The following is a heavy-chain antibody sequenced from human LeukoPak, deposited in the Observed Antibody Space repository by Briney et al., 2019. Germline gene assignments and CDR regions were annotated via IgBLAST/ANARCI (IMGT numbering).Heavy chain of an antibody. D-gene: IGHD2-15*01. J-gene: IGHJ4*02. V-gene: IGHV3-33*01. Sequence: GRSPRLSCAASGFTFSSYGMHWVRQAPGKGLEWVAVIWYDGSNKYYADSVKGRFTISRDNSKNTLYLQMNSLRAEDTAVYYCARDPRGYCSGGSCYSGYFDYWGQGTLVTVSS. CDR3: ARDPRGYCSGGSCYSGYFDY. CDR2: IWYDGSNK. CDR1: GFTFSSYG.